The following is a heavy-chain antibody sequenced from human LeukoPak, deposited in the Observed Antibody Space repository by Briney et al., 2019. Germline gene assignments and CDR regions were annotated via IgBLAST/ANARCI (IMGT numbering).Heavy chain of an antibody. Sequence: TSETLSLTCAVSGGSISSGGYSWSWIRQPPGKGLEWIGYIYYSGSTYYNPSLKSRVTISVDTSKNQFSLKLSSVTAADTAVYYCARADFLHNYFDYWGQGTLVTVSS. D-gene: IGHD2/OR15-2a*01. CDR1: GGSISSGGYS. J-gene: IGHJ4*02. V-gene: IGHV4-30-4*07. CDR3: ARADFLHNYFDY. CDR2: IYYSGST.